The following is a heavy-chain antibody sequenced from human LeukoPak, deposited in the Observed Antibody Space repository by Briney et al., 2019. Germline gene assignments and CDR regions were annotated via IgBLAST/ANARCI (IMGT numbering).Heavy chain of an antibody. CDR1: GFTVSSNY. D-gene: IGHD5-18*01. CDR2: IYSGGST. Sequence: GGSLRLSCAASGFTVSSNYMSWVRQAPGKGLEWVSVIYSGGSTYYADSVKGRFTISRDNSKNTLYLQMNSLRAEDTAVYYCARHVDTAMVTPFDYWGQGTLVTVSS. J-gene: IGHJ4*02. CDR3: ARHVDTAMVTPFDY. V-gene: IGHV3-66*04.